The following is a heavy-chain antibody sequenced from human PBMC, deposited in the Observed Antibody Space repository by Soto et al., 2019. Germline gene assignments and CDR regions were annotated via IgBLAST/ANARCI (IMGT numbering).Heavy chain of an antibody. J-gene: IGHJ6*02. CDR1: GGTFDNFI. CDR2: IVPMLGTP. D-gene: IGHD1-7*01. CDR3: ARNGTHRSFLSQCSGMDV. V-gene: IGHV1-69*01. Sequence: QVQLVQSGAEVKEPGSSVRVSCKASGGTFDNFIMNWVRQTPGRGLEWMGGIVPMLGTPTYAEKFKGRVTISATGSTSKMEMEVPSLRSEDTAIYYCARNGTHRSFLSQCSGMDVWGQGTTVTVSS.